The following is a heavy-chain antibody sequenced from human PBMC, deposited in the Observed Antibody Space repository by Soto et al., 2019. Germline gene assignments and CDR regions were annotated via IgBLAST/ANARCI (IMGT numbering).Heavy chain of an antibody. CDR3: ARDVRAGDYYYYGMDV. J-gene: IGHJ6*02. V-gene: IGHV4-34*01. D-gene: IGHD1-26*01. Sequence: PSDTLSLTCAVYGGSFSGYYWSWIRQPPGKGLEWIGEINHSGSTNYNPSLKSRVTISVDTSKNQFSLKLSSVTAADTAVYYCARDVRAGDYYYYGMDVWGQGTTVTVSS. CDR1: GGSFSGYY. CDR2: INHSGST.